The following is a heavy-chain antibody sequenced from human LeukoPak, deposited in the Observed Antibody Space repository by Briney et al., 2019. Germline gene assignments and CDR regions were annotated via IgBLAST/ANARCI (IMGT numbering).Heavy chain of an antibody. CDR1: GDSISSSSYF. CDR2: IYYSGTT. D-gene: IGHD2-2*01. CDR3: ARRGLYGSSPFDP. Sequence: PSETLSLTCTVSGDSISSSSYFWGWIRQPPGKGLEWLGIIYYSGTTYYNPSLKSRVTISVDTSKNQFSLKLSSVTAADTAVYYCARRGLYGSSPFDPWGQGTLVTVSS. J-gene: IGHJ5*02. V-gene: IGHV4-39*01.